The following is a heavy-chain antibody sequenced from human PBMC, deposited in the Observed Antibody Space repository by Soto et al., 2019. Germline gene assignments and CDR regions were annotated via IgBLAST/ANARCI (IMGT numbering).Heavy chain of an antibody. D-gene: IGHD6-13*01. CDR1: GCSFTSYG. Sequence: PRESLKISSRGSGCSFTSYGISWVRQMPGKRLEWMGIIYPGDSDTRYSPSFQGQVTISADKSISTAYLQWSSLKASDTALYYCATESYSVAGNYYSGMDVWGQGTTVTVSS. CDR2: IYPGDSDT. V-gene: IGHV5-51*01. J-gene: IGHJ6*02. CDR3: ATESYSVAGNYYSGMDV.